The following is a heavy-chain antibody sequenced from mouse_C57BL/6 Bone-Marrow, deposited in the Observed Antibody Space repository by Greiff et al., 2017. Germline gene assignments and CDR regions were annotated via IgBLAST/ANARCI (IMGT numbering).Heavy chain of an antibody. V-gene: IGHV1-69*01. J-gene: IGHJ2*01. CDR1: GYTFTSYW. CDR2: IDPSDSYT. D-gene: IGHD1-1*01. Sequence: QVQLKQPGAELVMPGASVKLSCKASGYTFTSYWMHWVKQRPGQGLEWIGEIDPSDSYTNSNQKFKGKSPLTVDKSSSTAYMQLSSLTSEDSAVYYCARSDYYGSSPDYWGQGTTLTVSS. CDR3: ARSDYYGSSPDY.